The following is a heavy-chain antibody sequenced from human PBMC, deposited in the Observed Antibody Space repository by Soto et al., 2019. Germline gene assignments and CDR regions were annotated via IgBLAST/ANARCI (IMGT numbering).Heavy chain of an antibody. CDR3: AAPGPGLAAYSYGQVGY. Sequence: SVKVSCKASGFTFTSSAMQWVRQARGQRLEWIGWIVVGSGNTNYAQKFQERVTITRDMSTSTAYMELSSLRSEDTAVYYCAAPGPGLAAYSYGQVGYWGQGTLVTVSS. J-gene: IGHJ4*02. CDR1: GFTFTSSA. CDR2: IVVGSGNT. V-gene: IGHV1-58*02. D-gene: IGHD5-18*01.